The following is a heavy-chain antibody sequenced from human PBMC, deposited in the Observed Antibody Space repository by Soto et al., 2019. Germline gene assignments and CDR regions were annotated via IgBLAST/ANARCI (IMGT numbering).Heavy chain of an antibody. CDR3: ARDWAPYYYGSWSLLDY. D-gene: IGHD3-10*01. V-gene: IGHV3-33*01. CDR2: IWYDGSNK. CDR1: GFTFSSYG. Sequence: QVQLVESGGGVVQPGRSLRLSCAASGFTFSSYGMHWVRQAPGKGLEWVAVIWYDGSNKYYADSVKGRFTISRDNSKNTLYMQMNSLRAEDTAVYYCARDWAPYYYGSWSLLDYWGQGTLVTVSS. J-gene: IGHJ4*02.